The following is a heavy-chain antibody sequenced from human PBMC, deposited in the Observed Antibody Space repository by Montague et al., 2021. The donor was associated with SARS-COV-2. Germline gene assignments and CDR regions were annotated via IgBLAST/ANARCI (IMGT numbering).Heavy chain of an antibody. CDR1: GDSISTSTW. CDR3: ATLSRRTAAGTRDYFGLDV. CDR2: IFHSGTI. D-gene: IGHD6-13*01. J-gene: IGHJ6*02. V-gene: IGHV4-4*02. Sequence: SETLSLTCTVSGDSISTSTWWTWVRQPPGKGLEWIGEIFHSGTINYNPSLKSRVIISVDKSNNQFSLRLSSLIAAATAVYYCATLSRRTAAGTRDYFGLDVWGQGTTVVVSS.